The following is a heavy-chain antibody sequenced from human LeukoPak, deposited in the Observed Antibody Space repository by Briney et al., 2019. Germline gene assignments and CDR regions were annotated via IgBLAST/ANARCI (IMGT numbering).Heavy chain of an antibody. D-gene: IGHD4/OR15-4a*01. CDR1: GLTFSSFW. J-gene: IGHJ4*02. CDR3: ARGRWLDY. Sequence: GGSLRLSCAASGLTFSSFWMSWVRQAPGKGLEWVANIKQDGSEKYYVDSVKGRFTISRDNAKNSLYLQMNSLRAEDTAVYYCARGRWLDYWGQGTLVTVSS. V-gene: IGHV3-7*01. CDR2: IKQDGSEK.